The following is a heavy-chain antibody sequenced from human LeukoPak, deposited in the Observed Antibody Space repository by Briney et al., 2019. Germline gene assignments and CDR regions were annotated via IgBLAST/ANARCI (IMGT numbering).Heavy chain of an antibody. J-gene: IGHJ4*02. D-gene: IGHD5-12*01. V-gene: IGHV3-23*01. CDR1: GFTFSSYA. Sequence: GGPLRLSCAASGFTFSSYAMSWVRQAPGKGLEWVSAISGSGARTFYADSVKGRFTISRDNSKDTMDLQMNSLRVEDTAVYYCAKEGATEGPSSFDYWGQGTLVTASS. CDR2: ISGSGART. CDR3: AKEGATEGPSSFDY.